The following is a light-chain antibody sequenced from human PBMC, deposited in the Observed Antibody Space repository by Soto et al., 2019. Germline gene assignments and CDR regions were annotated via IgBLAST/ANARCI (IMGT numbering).Light chain of an antibody. CDR3: QQYGSSPLS. V-gene: IGKV3-20*01. J-gene: IGKJ4*01. CDR1: QSVTRY. CDR2: GAG. Sequence: EIVLTQSPGTLSLSPGESATLSCRASQSVTRYLAWYQQKPGQAPRLLIYGAGSRATGTPDRISGTGSGTDFTLSISRLEPEDSAVYYCQQYGSSPLSFGGGTKVEIK.